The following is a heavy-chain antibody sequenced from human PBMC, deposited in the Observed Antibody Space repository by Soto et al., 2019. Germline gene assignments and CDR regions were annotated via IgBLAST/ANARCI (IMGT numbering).Heavy chain of an antibody. CDR1: GFTFSSYG. Sequence: QVQLVESGGGVVQPGRSLRLSCAASGFTFSSYGMHWVRQAPGKGLEWVAVISYDGSNKYYADSVKGRFTISRDNSKNXXXXXXXXXXXXXXXXXYXXXXXXXXLXWFDPWGQGTLVTVSS. CDR2: ISYDGSNK. J-gene: IGHJ5*02. CDR3: XXXXXXXLXWFDP. V-gene: IGHV3-30*03.